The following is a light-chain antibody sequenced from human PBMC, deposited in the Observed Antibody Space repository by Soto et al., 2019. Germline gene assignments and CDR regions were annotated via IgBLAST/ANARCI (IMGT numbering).Light chain of an antibody. CDR3: SSYARGGSDV. V-gene: IGLV2-14*03. Sequence: QSALTQPASVSGSPGQSITISCSGSSSDVGGYNAVSWYQQHPGKVPKLVIYGVSDRPSGISSRFSASKSGNTASLTISGLQAEDEADYYCSSYARGGSDVFGTGTKLTVL. CDR2: GVS. J-gene: IGLJ1*01. CDR1: SSDVGGYNA.